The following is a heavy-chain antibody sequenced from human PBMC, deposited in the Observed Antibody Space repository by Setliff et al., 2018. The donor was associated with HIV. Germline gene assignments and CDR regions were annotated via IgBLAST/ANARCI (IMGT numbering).Heavy chain of an antibody. D-gene: IGHD6-19*01. Sequence: ASVKVSCKASGYTFTNYDINWVRQSPGQGLEWLGWMNPNSGRAGSAQMFQGRLTMTRDTSTSTAYMELKNLKSDDTAVYYCARVLDPGVAVATHAFDIWGQGTMVTV. CDR2: MNPNSGRA. V-gene: IGHV1-8*02. CDR1: GYTFTNYD. CDR3: ARVLDPGVAVATHAFDI. J-gene: IGHJ3*02.